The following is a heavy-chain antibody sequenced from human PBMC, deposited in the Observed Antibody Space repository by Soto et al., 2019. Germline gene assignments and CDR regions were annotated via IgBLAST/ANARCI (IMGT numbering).Heavy chain of an antibody. CDR2: IWYDGSNK. CDR3: ARDPPHYYDSSGYYYY. D-gene: IGHD3-22*01. V-gene: IGHV3-33*01. CDR1: GFTFSSYG. J-gene: IGHJ4*02. Sequence: PGGSLRLSCAASGFTFSSYGMHWVRQAPGKGLEWVAVIWYDGSNKYYADSVKGRFTISRDNSKNTLYLQMNSLRAEDTAVYYCARDPPHYYDSSGYYYYWGQGTLVTVSS.